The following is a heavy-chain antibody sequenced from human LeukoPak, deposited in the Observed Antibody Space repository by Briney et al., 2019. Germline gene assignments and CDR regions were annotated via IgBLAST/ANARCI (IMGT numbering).Heavy chain of an antibody. D-gene: IGHD3-16*01. J-gene: IGHJ1*01. Sequence: GGSLRLSCAASGFTFSNYGMNGVRQAPGKGLEWGSGITSSGITYYADSVKGRFTVSRYNSKNTLYLQMNSLRAEDRAVYYCGKDSAWGRYDDWGQGTLVTVSS. CDR3: GKDSAWGRYDD. CDR1: GFTFSNYG. CDR2: ITSSGIT. V-gene: IGHV3-23*01.